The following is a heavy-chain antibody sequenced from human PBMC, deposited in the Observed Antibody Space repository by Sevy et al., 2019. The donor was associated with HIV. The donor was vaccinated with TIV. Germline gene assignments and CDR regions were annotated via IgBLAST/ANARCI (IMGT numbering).Heavy chain of an antibody. CDR3: VRADPAQHFDS. V-gene: IGHV1-46*01. J-gene: IGHJ4*02. CDR2: IDPSAGNA. CDR1: GDTFTNNY. Sequence: ASVKVSCKASGDTFTNNYMHWVRQAPGQGLEWMGIIDPSAGNASYAQRFQGRVTMTRDTSTSTLYMDLNSLRSEDTAVYYCVRADPAQHFDSWGQGTLVTVFS.